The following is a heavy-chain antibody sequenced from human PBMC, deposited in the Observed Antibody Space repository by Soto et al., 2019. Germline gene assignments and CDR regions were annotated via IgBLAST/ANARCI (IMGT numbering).Heavy chain of an antibody. CDR1: GYTFTSYG. Sequence: ASLKVSCKASGYTFTSYGISWVRQAPGQGLEWMGWISAYNGNTNYAQKLQGRVTMTTDTSTSTAYMELRSLRSDDTAVYYCARDGGYCSGGSCYSDAFDIWGQGTMVTVSS. CDR2: ISAYNGNT. D-gene: IGHD2-15*01. J-gene: IGHJ3*02. CDR3: ARDGGYCSGGSCYSDAFDI. V-gene: IGHV1-18*01.